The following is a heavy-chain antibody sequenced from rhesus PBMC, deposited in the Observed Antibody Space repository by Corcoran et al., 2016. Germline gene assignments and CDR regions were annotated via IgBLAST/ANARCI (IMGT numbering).Heavy chain of an antibody. Sequence: QVQLQESGPGVVKPSEALSLTCAVSGGSISDSYRRRWIRPPPGKGPERIGYIYGSSTSTNYNPSLKSRVTISKDTAKNQFSLKLSSVTAADTAVYYCARGYSNYGRIDYWGQGVLVTVSS. D-gene: IGHD4-23*01. J-gene: IGHJ4*01. V-gene: IGHV4S10*01. CDR1: GGSISDSYR. CDR2: IYGSSTST. CDR3: ARGYSNYGRIDY.